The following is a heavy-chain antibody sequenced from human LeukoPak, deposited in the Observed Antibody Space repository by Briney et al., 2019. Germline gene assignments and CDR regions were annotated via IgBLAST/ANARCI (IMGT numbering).Heavy chain of an antibody. CDR2: ISYDGSNK. D-gene: IGHD6-13*01. V-gene: IGHV3-30*18. J-gene: IGHJ4*02. CDR1: GFTFSSYG. Sequence: PGGSLRLSCAASGFTFSSYGMHWVRQAPGKGLEWVAVISYDGSNKYYVDSVKGRFTISRDNSKNSLYLQMNSLRDEDTAVYYCAKSTLIGGKYSSSWCYFDYWGQGTLVTVSS. CDR3: AKSTLIGGKYSSSWCYFDY.